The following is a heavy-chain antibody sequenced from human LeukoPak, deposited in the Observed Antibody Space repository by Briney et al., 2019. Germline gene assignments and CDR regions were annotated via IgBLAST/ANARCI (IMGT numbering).Heavy chain of an antibody. CDR2: VYISGST. CDR1: GGSISGYS. D-gene: IGHD5-24*01. Sequence: SETLSLTCTVSGGSISGYSWSWIRQPAGKGLEWIGRVYISGSTNYNPSLKSRVTMSVDTSKNQFSLKLSSVTAADTAVYYCARSRDGYNSVDYWGQGTLVTVSS. V-gene: IGHV4-4*07. CDR3: ARSRDGYNSVDY. J-gene: IGHJ4*02.